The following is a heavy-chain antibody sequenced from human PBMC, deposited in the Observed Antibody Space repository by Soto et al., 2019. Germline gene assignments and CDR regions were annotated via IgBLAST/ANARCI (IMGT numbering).Heavy chain of an antibody. D-gene: IGHD1-26*01. Sequence: QVQLQESGPRLVKPSGTLSLTCTVSGGSITNSNWWSWVRLPPAKGLEWIGDIYHAGSTKYNPSLEHRVTMSVDTSNNQFALTLTSVTAADTAVYFCARGPPIVGNNTPLDSWGQGTLVTVS. J-gene: IGHJ4*02. V-gene: IGHV4-4*02. CDR1: GGSITNSNW. CDR3: ARGPPIVGNNTPLDS. CDR2: IYHAGST.